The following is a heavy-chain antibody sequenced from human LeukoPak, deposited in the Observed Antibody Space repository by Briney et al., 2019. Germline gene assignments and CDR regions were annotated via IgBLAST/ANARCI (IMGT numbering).Heavy chain of an antibody. D-gene: IGHD1-26*01. V-gene: IGHV1-18*01. Sequence: GASVKVSCKASGYTFTSYGISWVRQAPGQGLEWMGWISAYNGNTNYAQKLQGRVTMTTDTSTSTAYMELRSLRSDDTAVYYCARTGFNPSIVGATRDYWGQGTLVTVSS. CDR2: ISAYNGNT. CDR1: GYTFTSYG. J-gene: IGHJ4*02. CDR3: ARTGFNPSIVGATRDY.